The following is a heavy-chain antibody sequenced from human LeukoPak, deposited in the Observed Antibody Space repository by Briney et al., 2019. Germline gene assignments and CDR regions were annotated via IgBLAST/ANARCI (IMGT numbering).Heavy chain of an antibody. Sequence: NPGGSLRLSCAASGFTFSNAWMTWVRQAPGKGLEWVGRIKRKNDGGTTDYGAPVKGRFTISRDDSKNTLYLQMNSLKTEDTAVYYCTAPRNPHYDILTGYWQYDAFDIWGQGTMVTVSS. CDR2: IKRKNDGGTT. D-gene: IGHD3-9*01. CDR3: TAPRNPHYDILTGYWQYDAFDI. CDR1: GFTFSNAW. V-gene: IGHV3-15*01. J-gene: IGHJ3*02.